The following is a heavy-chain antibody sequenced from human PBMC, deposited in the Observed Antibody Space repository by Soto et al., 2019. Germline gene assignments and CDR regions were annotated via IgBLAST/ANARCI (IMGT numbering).Heavy chain of an antibody. CDR2: ISESSSII. CDR3: AREMTTVTTFDC. D-gene: IGHD4-17*01. J-gene: IGHJ4*02. V-gene: IGHV3-48*02. CDR1: GFTFSGYS. Sequence: PGGSLRLSCAASGFTFSGYSMNWVRQAPGKGLEWVSYISESSSIIYYADAVKGRFTISRDNAKNSLYLQMNSLRDEDTAVYYCAREMTTVTTFDCWGQGTLVTVSS.